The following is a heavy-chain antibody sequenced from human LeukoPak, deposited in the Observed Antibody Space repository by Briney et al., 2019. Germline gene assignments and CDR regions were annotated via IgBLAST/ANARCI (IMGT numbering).Heavy chain of an antibody. Sequence: QTGGSLILSCAASGFTFSSYAFTWVRQAPGKGLEWVSTITGSGGSTYYADSVKGRFSISRDNSNNTLYLQMNSLRAEDTAVYYCANNPLRWGQGTLVTVSS. J-gene: IGHJ4*02. V-gene: IGHV3-23*01. CDR2: ITGSGGST. CDR3: ANNPLR. CDR1: GFTFSSYA. D-gene: IGHD2-21*01.